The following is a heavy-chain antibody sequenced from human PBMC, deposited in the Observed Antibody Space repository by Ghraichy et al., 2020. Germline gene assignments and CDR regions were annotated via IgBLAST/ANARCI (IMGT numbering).Heavy chain of an antibody. J-gene: IGHJ4*02. Sequence: SCAISGDSVSSNSATWEWIRQSPSRGLEWLGRTYYRSKWYSEYAPSVKSRITINSDTSKNQFSLQLNSVTPEDTALYYCARQYIYGFDYWGQGTLVTVSS. V-gene: IGHV6-1*01. CDR2: TYYRSKWYS. CDR1: GDSVSSNSAT. CDR3: ARQYIYGFDY. D-gene: IGHD3-10*01.